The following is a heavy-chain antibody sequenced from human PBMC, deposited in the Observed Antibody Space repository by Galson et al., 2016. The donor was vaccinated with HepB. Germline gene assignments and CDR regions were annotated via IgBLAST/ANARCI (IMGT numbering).Heavy chain of an antibody. CDR2: INHRGST. CDR1: GGSFSGYY. J-gene: IGHJ3*02. V-gene: IGHV4-34*01. D-gene: IGHD3-16*01. CDR3: ARGEFRLVRLRVFDI. Sequence: SETLSLTCAVYGGSFSGYYWSWIRQSPGKGLEWIGEINHRGSTNYNPSLKSRLTISVDTSKNQISLKLSFVTAADTAVYYCARGEFRLVRLRVFDIWGQGTMVTVS.